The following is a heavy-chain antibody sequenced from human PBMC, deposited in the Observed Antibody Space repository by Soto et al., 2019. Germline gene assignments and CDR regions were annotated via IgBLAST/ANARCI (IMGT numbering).Heavy chain of an antibody. V-gene: IGHV3-21*01. CDR1: GFTFSSYS. CDR2: ISSSSSYI. Sequence: GGSLRLSCAASGFTFSSYSMNWVRQAPGKGLEWVPSISSSSSYIYYADSVKGRFTISRDNAKNSLYLQMNSLRAEDTAVYYCARELVTLYDAFDIWGQGTMVTVSS. D-gene: IGHD3-10*01. J-gene: IGHJ3*02. CDR3: ARELVTLYDAFDI.